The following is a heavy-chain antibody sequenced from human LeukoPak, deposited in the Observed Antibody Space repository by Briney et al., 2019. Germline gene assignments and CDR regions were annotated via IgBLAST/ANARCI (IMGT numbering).Heavy chain of an antibody. Sequence: ETLSLTCTVSGGSISNSSFYWGWIRQPPGKGLEWVSHIKSDGISTSYADSVKGRFTISRDNAKNTLYLQMNSLRAEDTAVYYCARDMYYAMDVWGQGTTVTVSS. CDR1: GGSISNSSFY. D-gene: IGHD3-3*01. J-gene: IGHJ6*02. CDR3: ARDMYYAMDV. CDR2: IKSDGIST. V-gene: IGHV3-74*01.